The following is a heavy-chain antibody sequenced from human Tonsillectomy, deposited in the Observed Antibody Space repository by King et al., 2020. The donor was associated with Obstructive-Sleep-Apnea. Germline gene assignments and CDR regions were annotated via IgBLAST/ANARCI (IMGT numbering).Heavy chain of an antibody. J-gene: IGHJ4*02. CDR2: IYTSGTT. D-gene: IGHD4-23*01. Sequence: VQLQESGPGLVKPSQTLSLTCTVSWGSISNGDYYWSWLGQPPGKGLEWIGYIYTSGTTFYNPSLKRRISISLDTSNNGFFLNGRFVPAADTSVYFCARESAILGNSRFHDWGQGTLVTVSS. CDR3: ARESAILGNSRFHD. CDR1: WGSISNGDYY. V-gene: IGHV4-30-4*01.